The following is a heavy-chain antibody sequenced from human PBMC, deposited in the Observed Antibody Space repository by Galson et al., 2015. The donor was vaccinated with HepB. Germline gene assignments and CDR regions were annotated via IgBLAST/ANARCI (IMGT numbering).Heavy chain of an antibody. Sequence: SVKVSCKASGFTFTSSAVQWVRQARGQRLEWIGWIVVGSGNTNYAQKFQERVTITRDMSTSTAYMELSSLRSEDTAVYYCAADGLVVAATPNYYYGMDVWGQGTTVTVSS. CDR3: AADGLVVAATPNYYYGMDV. V-gene: IGHV1-58*01. CDR2: IVVGSGNT. J-gene: IGHJ6*02. CDR1: GFTFTSSA. D-gene: IGHD2-15*01.